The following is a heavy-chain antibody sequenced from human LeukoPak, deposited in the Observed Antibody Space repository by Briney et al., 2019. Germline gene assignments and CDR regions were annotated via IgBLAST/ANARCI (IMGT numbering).Heavy chain of an antibody. CDR1: GGSVSSGSYY. V-gene: IGHV4-61*01. CDR3: ARAGRGNNWFDP. CDR2: IYYSGST. Sequence: SETLSLTCTVSGGSVSSGSYYWSWIRQPPGKGLEWIGYIYYSGSTNHNPSLKSRVTISVDTSKNQFSLKLSSVTAADTAVYYCARAGRGNNWFDPWGQGTLVTVSS. J-gene: IGHJ5*02.